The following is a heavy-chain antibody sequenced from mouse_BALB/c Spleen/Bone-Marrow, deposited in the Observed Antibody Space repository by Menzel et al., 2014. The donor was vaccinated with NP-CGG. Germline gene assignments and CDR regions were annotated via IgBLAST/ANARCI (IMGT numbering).Heavy chain of an antibody. J-gene: IGHJ1*01. Sequence: LVESGAELVKPGASVKMSCKASGYTFTSYWMHWVKQRPGQGLEWIGVIDPSDSYTSYNQKFKGKATLTVDTSSSTAYMQLSSLTSEDSAVYYCTRGDYDWYFDAWGAGTTVTVSS. V-gene: IGHV1S127*01. CDR1: GYTFTSYW. CDR3: TRGDYDWYFDA. CDR2: IDPSDSYT. D-gene: IGHD2-4*01.